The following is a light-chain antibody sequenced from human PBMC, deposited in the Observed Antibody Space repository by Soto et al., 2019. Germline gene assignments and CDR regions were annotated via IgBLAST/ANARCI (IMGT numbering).Light chain of an antibody. CDR2: GGS. V-gene: IGKV3-15*01. J-gene: IGKJ1*01. Sequence: DIVMTQSPDTLSVSPGDTATLFCRASQSVSSNLAWYQQRPGQTPRLLIYGGSTRVTGIPARFSGSGSGTEFTLTISSLQSEDFAVYYCQQYDNWPPWTFGQGTTVEIK. CDR3: QQYDNWPPWT. CDR1: QSVSSN.